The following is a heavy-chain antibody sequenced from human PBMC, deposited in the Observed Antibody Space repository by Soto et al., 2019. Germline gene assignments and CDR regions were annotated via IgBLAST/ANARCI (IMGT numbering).Heavy chain of an antibody. CDR2: ISSSGRTI. J-gene: IGHJ4*02. CDR3: TRGTQQRHLDY. Sequence: QVQLVESGGGLVKPGGSLRLSCAASGFTFSDYYMSWIRQAPGKGLEWVSYISSSGRTIYYTDSVKGRFTISRDNAKNSLYLQLNSLRVEDTALFYCTRGTQQRHLDYWGQGTLVTVSS. V-gene: IGHV3-11*04. CDR1: GFTFSDYY. D-gene: IGHD6-13*01.